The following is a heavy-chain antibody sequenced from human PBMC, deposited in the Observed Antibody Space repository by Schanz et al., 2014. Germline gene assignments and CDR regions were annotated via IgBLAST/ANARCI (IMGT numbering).Heavy chain of an antibody. CDR2: IIPILDKT. J-gene: IGHJ6*02. D-gene: IGHD3-9*01. CDR1: GYTFTTYY. Sequence: QVQLVQSAPEVKKPGASVKVSCKASGYTFTTYYIHWVRQAPGQGLEWMGRIIPILDKTNYAQKFQGRVTMTADKSTSTVYMEVSGLRSEDTAVYYCAKVDRTRYYAMDVWGQGTTVTVSS. V-gene: IGHV1-69*04. CDR3: AKVDRTRYYAMDV.